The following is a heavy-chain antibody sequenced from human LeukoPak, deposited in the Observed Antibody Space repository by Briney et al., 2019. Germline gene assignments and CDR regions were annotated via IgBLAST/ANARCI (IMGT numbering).Heavy chain of an antibody. CDR1: GGSISSYY. CDR2: IYTSGST. Sequence: SSETLSLTCTVSGGSISSYYWSWIRQPAGKGLEWIGRIYTSGSTNYNPSLKSRVTMSVDTSKNQFSLKLSSVTAADTAVYYCARESWHYYYYYYMDVWGKGTTVTISS. J-gene: IGHJ6*03. CDR3: ARESWHYYYYYYMDV. V-gene: IGHV4-4*07. D-gene: IGHD6-13*01.